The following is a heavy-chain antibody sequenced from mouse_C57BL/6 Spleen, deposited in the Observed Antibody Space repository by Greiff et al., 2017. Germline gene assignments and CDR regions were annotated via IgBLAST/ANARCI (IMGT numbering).Heavy chain of an antibody. Sequence: QVQLQQPGTELVKPGASVKLSCKASGYTFTSYWMHWVKQRPGQGLEWIGNINPSNGGTNYNEKFKGKATLTVDKSSSTAYMQLSRLTSEDSAVYYCARGELGRFYFDYWGQGTTLTVSS. CDR2: INPSNGGT. V-gene: IGHV1-53*01. J-gene: IGHJ2*01. CDR1: GYTFTSYW. D-gene: IGHD4-1*01. CDR3: ARGELGRFYFDY.